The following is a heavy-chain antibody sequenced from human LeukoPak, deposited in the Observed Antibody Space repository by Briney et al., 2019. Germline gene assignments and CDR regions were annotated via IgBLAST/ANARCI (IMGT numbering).Heavy chain of an antibody. J-gene: IGHJ4*02. CDR3: VSPRGFGYFDY. Sequence: SETLSLTCTVSGDSISDYYWSWIRQPPGRGLEWIGYIFYNGNTNYNPSLKSRVTISADTSKNQFSLTLGSVSATDTAVYYCVSPRGFGYFDYWGQGTLVTVSS. D-gene: IGHD5-12*01. CDR1: GDSISDYY. CDR2: IFYNGNT. V-gene: IGHV4-59*08.